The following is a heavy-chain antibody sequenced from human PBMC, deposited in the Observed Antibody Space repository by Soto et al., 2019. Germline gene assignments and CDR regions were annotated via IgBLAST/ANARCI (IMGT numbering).Heavy chain of an antibody. D-gene: IGHD2-2*01. CDR2: IIPIFGTA. J-gene: IGHJ5*02. CDR3: ARPRGYWSSTSGHSGFDP. V-gene: IGHV1-69*01. CDR1: GGTFSSYA. Sequence: QVQLVQSGAEVKKPGSSVKVSCKASGGTFSSYAISWVRQAPGQGLEWMGGIIPIFGTANYAQKFQGRVTITADDSTSTAYMELSSLREEDTAVYYCARPRGYWSSTSGHSGFDPWGQGTLVTVSS.